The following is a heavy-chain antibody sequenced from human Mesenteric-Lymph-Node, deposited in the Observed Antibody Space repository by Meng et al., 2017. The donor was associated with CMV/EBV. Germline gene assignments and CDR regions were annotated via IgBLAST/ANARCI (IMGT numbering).Heavy chain of an antibody. D-gene: IGHD3-10*01. Sequence: SETLSLTCTVSSDSISSSRYYWAWIRQPPGKGLEWIGNVFYSGNAYYNPSLKSRVTISVDTSKSQFSLNLSSMTAADTAVYYCARWAVDYDGSEDWYFDLWGRGTLVTVSS. V-gene: IGHV4-39*07. CDR1: SDSISSSRYY. CDR3: ARWAVDYDGSEDWYFDL. CDR2: VFYSGNA. J-gene: IGHJ2*01.